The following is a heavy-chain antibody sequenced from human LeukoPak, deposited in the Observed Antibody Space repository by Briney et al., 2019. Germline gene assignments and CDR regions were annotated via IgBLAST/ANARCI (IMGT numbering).Heavy chain of an antibody. J-gene: IGHJ3*02. Sequence: GGSLRLSCAASGFTFSSYAMHWVRQAPGKGLEWVAVISYDGSNKYYADSVKGRFTISRDNSKNTLYLQMNSLRAEDTAVYYCIRPAAGGLRGAFDIWGQGTMVTVSS. D-gene: IGHD6-13*01. V-gene: IGHV3-30-3*01. CDR2: ISYDGSNK. CDR3: IRPAAGGLRGAFDI. CDR1: GFTFSSYA.